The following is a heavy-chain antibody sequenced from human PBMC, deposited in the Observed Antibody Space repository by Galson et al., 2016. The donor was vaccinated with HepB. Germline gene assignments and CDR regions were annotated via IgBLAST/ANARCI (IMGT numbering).Heavy chain of an antibody. CDR3: ARRTGNGSDV. CDR2: TYYSSRWYS. V-gene: IGHV6-1*01. D-gene: IGHD1-1*01. CDR1: GDSVSSNSAT. Sequence: CAISGDSVSSNSATWNWIRLSPSRGLEWLGWTYYSSRWYSDYALSVKSRITINADTSKSQFSLRLNSVTPEDTAVYYCARRTGNGSDVWGQGTTVTVSS. J-gene: IGHJ6*02.